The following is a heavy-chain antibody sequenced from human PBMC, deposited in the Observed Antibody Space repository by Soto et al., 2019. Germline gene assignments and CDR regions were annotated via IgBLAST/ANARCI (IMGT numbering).Heavy chain of an antibody. CDR1: GYSFTSYW. CDR2: IYPGDSDT. V-gene: IGHV5-51*01. J-gene: IGHJ2*01. D-gene: IGHD1-20*01. CDR3: ARHSKPMEVWGYFDL. Sequence: GGSLRLSCKGSGYSFTSYWIGWVRQMPGKGLEWMGIIYPGDSDTRYSPSFQGQVTISADKSISTAYLQWSSLKASDTAKYYCARHSKPMEVWGYFDLWGRGTLVTVSS.